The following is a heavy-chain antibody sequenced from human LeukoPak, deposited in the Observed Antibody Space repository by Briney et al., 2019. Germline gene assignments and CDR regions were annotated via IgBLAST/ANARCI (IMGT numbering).Heavy chain of an antibody. Sequence: GRSLRLSCAASGFTFSSYGMHWVRQAPGKGLEWVAVIWYDGSNKYYADSVKGRFTISRDNSKNTLYLQMNSLRAEDTAVYYCARAGVKMATIGPYYYYGMDVWGQGTTVTVSS. CDR2: IWYDGSNK. J-gene: IGHJ6*02. CDR1: GFTFSSYG. V-gene: IGHV3-33*01. D-gene: IGHD5-12*01. CDR3: ARAGVKMATIGPYYYYGMDV.